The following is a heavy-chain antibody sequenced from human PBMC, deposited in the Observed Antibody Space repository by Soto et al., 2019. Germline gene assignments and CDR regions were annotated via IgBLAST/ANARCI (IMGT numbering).Heavy chain of an antibody. CDR1: GDSINTYY. CDR3: ARGGTRSADLPTY. Sequence: VRLQESGPGLVEPSETLSLTCSVSGDSINTYYWSWTRQPAGKGLEWIGRIYSSGSANYNPSLKTRGTMSVDTSKNQVFLSVTSVTAADTAVYFCARGGTRSADLPTYWGQGIQVIVSS. V-gene: IGHV4-4*07. CDR2: IYSSGSA. D-gene: IGHD1-1*01. J-gene: IGHJ4*02.